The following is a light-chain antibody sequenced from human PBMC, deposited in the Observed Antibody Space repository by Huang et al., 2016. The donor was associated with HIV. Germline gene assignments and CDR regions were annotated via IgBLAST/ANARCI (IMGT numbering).Light chain of an antibody. CDR3: QQYNNWPPA. Sequence: EVVMTQSPVTLSVSPWERATLSCRASRSLSSTLAWYQQKVGQAPRLLIYGTSTRATGIPARFSGTGSGAEFTLTISSLQSEDFAVYYCQQYNNWPPAFGQGTKVEIK. J-gene: IGKJ1*01. CDR1: RSLSST. V-gene: IGKV3-15*01. CDR2: GTS.